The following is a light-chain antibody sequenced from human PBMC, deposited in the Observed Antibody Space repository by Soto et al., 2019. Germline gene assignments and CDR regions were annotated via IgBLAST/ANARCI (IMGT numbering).Light chain of an antibody. V-gene: IGLV2-14*01. CDR3: FSYTSSGTYA. Sequence: QSVLTQPASVSGSPGQSITISCTGTSSDVGNYKYVSWYQQHPGKAPKLMIYEVSNRPSGVSNRFSGSKSGNTASLTISGLQAEDETDYYCFSYTSSGTYAFGNGTRSPS. CDR2: EVS. J-gene: IGLJ1*01. CDR1: SSDVGNYKY.